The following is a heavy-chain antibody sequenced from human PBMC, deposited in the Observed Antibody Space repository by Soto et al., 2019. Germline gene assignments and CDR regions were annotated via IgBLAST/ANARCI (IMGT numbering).Heavy chain of an antibody. Sequence: GGSLRLSCAASGFTFSSYSMNWVRQAPGKGLEWVSSISSSSSYIYYADSVKGRFTISRDNAKNSLYLQMSSLRAEDTAVYYCASSGEYSSSPETRYYYYYGMDVWGQGTTVTVSS. V-gene: IGHV3-21*01. CDR3: ASSGEYSSSPETRYYYYYGMDV. D-gene: IGHD6-6*01. CDR2: ISSSSSYI. CDR1: GFTFSSYS. J-gene: IGHJ6*02.